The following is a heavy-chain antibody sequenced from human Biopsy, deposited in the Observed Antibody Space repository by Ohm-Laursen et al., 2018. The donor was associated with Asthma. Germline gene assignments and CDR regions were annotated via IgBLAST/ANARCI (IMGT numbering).Heavy chain of an antibody. CDR3: AKDVFPGWELRRGPDY. CDR2: ISFDGSNK. J-gene: IGHJ4*02. V-gene: IGHV3-30*18. Sequence: SLRLSCAASGFTFGDYWMSWVRQVPGKGLDWVAVISFDGSNKNYTDSVKGRFTISRDNSRNTLHLQMNSLRAEDTAVYYCAKDVFPGWELRRGPDYWGQGTLVTVSS. D-gene: IGHD1-26*01. CDR1: GFTFGDYW.